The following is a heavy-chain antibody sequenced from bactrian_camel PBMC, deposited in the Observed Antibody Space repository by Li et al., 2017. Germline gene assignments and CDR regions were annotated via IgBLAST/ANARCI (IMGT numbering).Heavy chain of an antibody. J-gene: IGHJ6*01. CDR2: ISSDGTT. V-gene: IGHV3S60*01. Sequence: HVQLVESGVSSVQAGGSLRLSCTGSGFTFDEPAKRWYRQVPGNECELISSISSDGTTYYSDSVKGRFTISQGTAKTTVYLQRENLKPEDTAVFYCVRATLGYSDGEGFGYWGKGTQVTVS. CDR3: VRATLGYSDGEGFGY. D-gene: IGHD4*01. CDR1: GFTFDEPA.